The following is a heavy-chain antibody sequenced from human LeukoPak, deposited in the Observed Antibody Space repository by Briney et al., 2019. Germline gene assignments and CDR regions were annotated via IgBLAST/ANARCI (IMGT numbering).Heavy chain of an antibody. D-gene: IGHD2-2*01. CDR1: GFTFSDYY. CDR3: ARDRARWGYQLLGSDY. CDR2: ISSSGSTI. J-gene: IGHJ4*02. V-gene: IGHV3-11*01. Sequence: GGSLRLSCAASGFTFSDYYMSWIRQAPGKGLEWVSYISSSGSTIYYADSVKGRFTISRDNAKNSLYLQMNSLRAEDTALYYCARDRARWGYQLLGSDYWGQGTLVTVSS.